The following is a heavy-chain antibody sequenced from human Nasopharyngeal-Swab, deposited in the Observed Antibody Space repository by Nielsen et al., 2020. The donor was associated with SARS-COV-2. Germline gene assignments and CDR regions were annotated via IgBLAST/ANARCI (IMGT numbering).Heavy chain of an antibody. CDR3: ARTYSSSSPYYYYGMDV. CDR2: MNPNSGNT. Sequence: WVRQAPGRGLEGMGWMNPNSGNTGYAQKFQGRVTMTRNTSISTAYMELSSLRSEDTAVYYCARTYSSSSPYYYYGMDVWGQGTTVTVSS. J-gene: IGHJ6*02. D-gene: IGHD6-6*01. V-gene: IGHV1-8*01.